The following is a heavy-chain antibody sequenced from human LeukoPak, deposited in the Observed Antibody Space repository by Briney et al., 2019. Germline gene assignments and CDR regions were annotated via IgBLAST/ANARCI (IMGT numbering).Heavy chain of an antibody. CDR3: ARVGVTPLLVYYYMDV. D-gene: IGHD3-9*01. CDR2: IYYSGST. Sequence: SETLSLTCTVSGYSISSGYYWGWIRQPPGKGLEWIGYIYYSGSTYYNPSLKSRVTISVDTSKNQFSLKLSSVTAADTAVYYCARVGVTPLLVYYYMDVWGKGTTVTVSS. J-gene: IGHJ6*03. CDR1: GYSISSGYY. V-gene: IGHV4-38-2*02.